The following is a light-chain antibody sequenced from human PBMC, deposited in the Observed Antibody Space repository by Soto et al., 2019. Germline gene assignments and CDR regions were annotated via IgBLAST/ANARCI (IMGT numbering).Light chain of an antibody. Sequence: AIRMTQSPSSFSASTGDRVTITCRASQGISSYLAWYQQKPEKAPELLIYAASTLQSGVPSRFSGSGSGTDFTLTISCLQSEDFATYYCQQYYSYPPTFGQGTKLEI. J-gene: IGKJ2*01. CDR3: QQYYSYPPT. CDR1: QGISSY. CDR2: AAS. V-gene: IGKV1-8*01.